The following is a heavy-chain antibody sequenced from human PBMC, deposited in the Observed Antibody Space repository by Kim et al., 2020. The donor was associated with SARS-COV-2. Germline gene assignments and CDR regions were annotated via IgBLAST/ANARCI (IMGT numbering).Heavy chain of an antibody. J-gene: IGHJ3*02. Sequence: SFQGQVTISADKSISTAYLQWSSLKASDTAMYYCARLGILWFGEQGAFDIWGQGTMVTVSS. V-gene: IGHV5-51*01. CDR3: ARLGILWFGEQGAFDI. D-gene: IGHD3-10*01.